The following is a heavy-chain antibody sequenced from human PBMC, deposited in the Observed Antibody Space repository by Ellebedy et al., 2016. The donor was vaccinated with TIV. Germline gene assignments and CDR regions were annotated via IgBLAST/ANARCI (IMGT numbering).Heavy chain of an antibody. CDR1: GFTFSSYA. J-gene: IGHJ6*02. Sequence: GESLKISCAASGFTFSSYAMSWVRQAPGKGLEWVSGITTSGVSVYSGDSVKGRFRISRDTSKNTLYLQINSLRVEDTAVYYCAKDRASFTIFGVVMPSPDVWGQGTTVTVSS. D-gene: IGHD3-3*01. CDR2: ITTSGVSV. CDR3: AKDRASFTIFGVVMPSPDV. V-gene: IGHV3-23*01.